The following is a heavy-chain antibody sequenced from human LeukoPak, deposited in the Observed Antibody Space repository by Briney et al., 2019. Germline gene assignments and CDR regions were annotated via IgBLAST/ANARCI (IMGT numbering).Heavy chain of an antibody. CDR2: IKLDGSEK. V-gene: IGHV3-7*03. D-gene: IGHD3/OR15-3a*01. CDR3: ARDQYDTWSRRGNFDS. J-gene: IGHJ4*02. Sequence: GGSLRLSCVASGFTFGKYWMSWVRQAPGEGLEWVANIKLDGSEKNYVDSVKGRFTISRDNTKNSLYLQMNSLRAEDTAVFYCARDQYDTWSRRGNFDSWGQGTLVIVSS. CDR1: GFTFGKYW.